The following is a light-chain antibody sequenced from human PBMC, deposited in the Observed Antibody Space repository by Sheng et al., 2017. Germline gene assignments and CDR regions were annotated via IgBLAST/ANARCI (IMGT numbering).Light chain of an antibody. J-gene: IGKJ2*03. CDR3: QQYGVSPYS. Sequence: EIVLTQSPATLSLSPGDRATLSCRASQSVSRYLAWYQQKPGQAPRLLIHGASSRATGIPDRFSGSGSGTDFTLTISRLEPEDFALYYCQQYGVSPYSFGQGTKLEVK. CDR2: GAS. V-gene: IGKV3-20*01. CDR1: QSVSRY.